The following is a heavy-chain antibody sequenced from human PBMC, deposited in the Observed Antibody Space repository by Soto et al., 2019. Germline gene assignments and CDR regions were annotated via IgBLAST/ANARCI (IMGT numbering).Heavy chain of an antibody. CDR1: GFTFSNAW. J-gene: IGHJ6*02. V-gene: IGHV3-15*07. Sequence: GGSLRLSCAASGFTFSNAWMNWVRKAPGKGLEWVGRIKSKTDGGTTDYAAPVKGRFTISRDDSKNTLYLQMNSLKTEDTAVYYCTTDSFSVVLVPAAPYYYYYGMDVWGQGTTVTVS. D-gene: IGHD2-2*01. CDR3: TTDSFSVVLVPAAPYYYYYGMDV. CDR2: IKSKTDGGTT.